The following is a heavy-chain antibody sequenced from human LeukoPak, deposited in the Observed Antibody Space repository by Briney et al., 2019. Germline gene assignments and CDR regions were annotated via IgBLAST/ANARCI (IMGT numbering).Heavy chain of an antibody. D-gene: IGHD6-13*01. CDR1: GFTFSDYY. J-gene: IGHJ4*02. Sequence: GGSLRLSCAASGFTFSDYYMSWIRQAPGKGLEWVSDISSTSIYTNYADSVKGRFTISRDNAKNSLYMQMNSLRAEDTAVYYCAREDGYSSSWYSDYWGQGTLVTVSS. CDR2: ISSTSIYT. CDR3: AREDGYSSSWYSDY. V-gene: IGHV3-11*05.